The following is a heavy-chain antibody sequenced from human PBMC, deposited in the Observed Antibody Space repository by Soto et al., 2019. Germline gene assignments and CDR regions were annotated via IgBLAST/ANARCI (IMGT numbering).Heavy chain of an antibody. J-gene: IGHJ4*02. D-gene: IGHD2-2*01. CDR2: IYGNGAGT. V-gene: IGHV3-23*01. CDR3: AKDRVPDSRCNFDY. Sequence: GGSLRLSCSGSGFRFSTYTMNWVRQARGKGLEWVSGIYGNGAGTFYGESMKGRVTISRDNSKNMVFLQMNSLTPEDTGVYYWAKDRVPDSRCNFDYWGQGILVTVSS. CDR1: GFRFSTYT.